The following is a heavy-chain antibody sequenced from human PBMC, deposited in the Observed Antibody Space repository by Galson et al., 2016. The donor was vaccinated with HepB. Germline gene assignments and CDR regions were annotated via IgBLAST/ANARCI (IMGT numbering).Heavy chain of an antibody. V-gene: IGHV4-4*02. CDR1: GGSINSYNW. J-gene: IGHJ4*01. D-gene: IGHD2-15*01. CDR3: APLGYCTGGTCYKVY. CDR2: IYHSGTT. Sequence: GGSINSYNWWSWVRQTPGKGLEWIGEIYHSGTTNYNPSLKSRATISLDKSKNQFSLKLTSVTAADTAVYYCAPLGYCTGGTCYKVYWGHGTLVTVSS.